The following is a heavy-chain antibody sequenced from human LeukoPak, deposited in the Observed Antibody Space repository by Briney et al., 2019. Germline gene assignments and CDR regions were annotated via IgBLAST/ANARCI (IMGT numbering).Heavy chain of an antibody. CDR2: IYTSGST. D-gene: IGHD2-2*01. J-gene: IGHJ3*02. CDR1: GGSISSYY. CDR3: ARDSGPDIVVVPAASTDAFDI. Sequence: SETLSLTCTVSGGSISSYYWSWIRQPAGKGLEWIGRIYTSGSTNYNPSLKSRVTMSVDTSKNQFSLKLSSVTAADTAVYYCARDSGPDIVVVPAASTDAFDIWGQGTMVTVFS. V-gene: IGHV4-4*07.